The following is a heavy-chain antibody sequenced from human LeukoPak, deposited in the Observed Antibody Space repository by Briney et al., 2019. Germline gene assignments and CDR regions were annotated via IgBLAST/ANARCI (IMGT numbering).Heavy chain of an antibody. CDR2: ICTSGST. CDR3: ARSTVTTSHDAFDI. J-gene: IGHJ3*02. D-gene: IGHD4-17*01. Sequence: ASETLSLTCTVSGGSISSYYWSWIRQPAGKGLEWIGRICTSGSTNYNPSLKSRVTMSVDTSKNQFSLKLSSVTAADTAVYYCARSTVTTSHDAFDIWGQGTMVTVSS. CDR1: GGSISSYY. V-gene: IGHV4-4*07.